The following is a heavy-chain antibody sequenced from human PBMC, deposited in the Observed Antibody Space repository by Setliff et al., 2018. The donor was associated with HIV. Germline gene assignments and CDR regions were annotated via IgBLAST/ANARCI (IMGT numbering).Heavy chain of an antibody. CDR3: ARREYSSSSPPFDY. J-gene: IGHJ4*02. CDR2: IYYSGST. CDR1: GGSISSSSYY. D-gene: IGHD6-6*01. Sequence: SETLSLTCTASGGSISSSSYYWGWIRQPPGKGLEWIGTIYYSGSTYSNPSLKSRVTMSVDTSKNQFSLKLISVTAADTAVYYCARREYSSSSPPFDYWGQGTLVTVSS. V-gene: IGHV4-39*01.